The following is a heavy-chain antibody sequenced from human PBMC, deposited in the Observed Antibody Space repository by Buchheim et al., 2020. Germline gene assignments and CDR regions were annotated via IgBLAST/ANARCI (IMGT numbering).Heavy chain of an antibody. Sequence: QVQLVESGGGVVQPGRSLRLSCAASGFTFSSYGMHWVRQAPGQGLEWVAVISYDGSNKYYADSVKGRFTISRDISTNTLYLQMNSLRAEDTAVYYCAKRPGRKDYFDYWGQGTL. CDR3: AKRPGRKDYFDY. CDR1: GFTFSSYG. J-gene: IGHJ4*02. V-gene: IGHV3-30*18. CDR2: ISYDGSNK. D-gene: IGHD1-26*01.